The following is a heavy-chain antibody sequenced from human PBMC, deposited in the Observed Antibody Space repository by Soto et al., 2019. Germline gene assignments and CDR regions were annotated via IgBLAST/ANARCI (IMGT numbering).Heavy chain of an antibody. CDR3: ARGNSPGFDS. D-gene: IGHD4-4*01. CDR2: ITSGSSYI. V-gene: IGHV3-21*01. J-gene: IGHJ4*02. CDR1: GFTFSTYS. Sequence: GGSLRLSCAASGFTFSTYSMNWVRQAPGKRLEWVSSITSGSSYIYYADSVKGRFTISRDNAKNSLYLQMNSLRADDTAVYYCARGNSPGFDSWGQGTLVTVSS.